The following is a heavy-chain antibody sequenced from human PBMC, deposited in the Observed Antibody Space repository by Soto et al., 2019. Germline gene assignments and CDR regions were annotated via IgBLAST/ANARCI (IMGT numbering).Heavy chain of an antibody. CDR1: GDSISSRSYY. Sequence: SETLSLTCTVTGDSISSRSYYWGWIRQPPGKGLEWIGSIYYSGSTYNNPSLRSRVSMSIDTSKDQFSLKLKSVTAADTALYFCARQRTPVVSQAYFDVWGAGSLVTVSS. V-gene: IGHV4-39*01. CDR2: IYYSGST. D-gene: IGHD2-15*01. CDR3: ARQRTPVVSQAYFDV. J-gene: IGHJ4*02.